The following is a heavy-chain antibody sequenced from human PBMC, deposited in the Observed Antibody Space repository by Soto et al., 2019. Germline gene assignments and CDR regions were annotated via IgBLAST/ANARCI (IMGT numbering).Heavy chain of an antibody. D-gene: IGHD6-19*01. CDR3: AKDRSEWLAFDY. V-gene: IGHV3-30*18. CDR1: GFTFSSYG. J-gene: IGHJ4*02. Sequence: QVQLVESGGGVVQPGRSLRLSCAASGFTFSSYGMHWVRQAPGKGLEWVAVISYDGSNKYYADSVKGRFTISRDNSKNSLYLQMNSLRAEDTAVYYCAKDRSEWLAFDYWGQGTLVTVSS. CDR2: ISYDGSNK.